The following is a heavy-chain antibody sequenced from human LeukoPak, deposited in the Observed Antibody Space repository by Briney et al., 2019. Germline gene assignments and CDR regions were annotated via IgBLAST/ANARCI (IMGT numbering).Heavy chain of an antibody. J-gene: IGHJ4*02. Sequence: SETPSLTCTVSGGSISSYYWSWIRQPPGNGLEWIGYIYYSGSTNYNPSLKSRVTISVDTSKNQFSLKLSSVTAADTAVYYCARGRYYYGSGSYYNPHYFDYWGQGTLVTVSS. CDR2: IYYSGST. V-gene: IGHV4-59*01. CDR3: ARGRYYYGSGSYYNPHYFDY. D-gene: IGHD3-10*01. CDR1: GGSISSYY.